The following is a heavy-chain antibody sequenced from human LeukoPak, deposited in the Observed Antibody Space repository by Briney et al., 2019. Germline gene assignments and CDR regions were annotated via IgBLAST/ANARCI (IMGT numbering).Heavy chain of an antibody. V-gene: IGHV3-21*01. Sequence: GGSLRLSCAASGFTFSSFTMNWVRQAPGKGLEWVSSISSTSTYIHYADSVKGRFTISRDNAKNSLYLQMNNLRDEDTAVYYCARESSIDYWGQGTLVTVSS. CDR1: GFTFSSFT. CDR2: ISSTSTYI. CDR3: ARESSIDY. J-gene: IGHJ4*02.